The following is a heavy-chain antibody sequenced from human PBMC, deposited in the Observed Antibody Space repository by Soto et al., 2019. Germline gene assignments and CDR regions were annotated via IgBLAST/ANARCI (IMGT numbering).Heavy chain of an antibody. V-gene: IGHV1-18*04. D-gene: IGHD6-19*01. CDR1: GYTFTSYG. Sequence: ASVKVSCKASGYTFTSYGISWVRQAPGQGLEWMGWISAYNGNTNYAQKLQGRVTMTTDTSTSTAYMELGSLRSDDTAVYYCARVPPVDIPHPDNWFDPWGQGTLVTVSS. CDR2: ISAYNGNT. CDR3: ARVPPVDIPHPDNWFDP. J-gene: IGHJ5*02.